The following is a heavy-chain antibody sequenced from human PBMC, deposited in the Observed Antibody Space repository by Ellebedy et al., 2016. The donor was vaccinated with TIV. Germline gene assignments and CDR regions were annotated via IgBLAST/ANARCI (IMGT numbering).Heavy chain of an antibody. Sequence: GESLKISXAASGFTFSSYRMHWVRQAPGEGLVWVSRVNSDGSSTRYADSVEGRFTISRDNAKNTLFLQMNSLRAEDTALYYCARDGPLFGDYPDYWGQGTLVTVSS. D-gene: IGHD4-17*01. CDR1: GFTFSSYR. J-gene: IGHJ4*02. CDR3: ARDGPLFGDYPDY. V-gene: IGHV3-74*01. CDR2: VNSDGSST.